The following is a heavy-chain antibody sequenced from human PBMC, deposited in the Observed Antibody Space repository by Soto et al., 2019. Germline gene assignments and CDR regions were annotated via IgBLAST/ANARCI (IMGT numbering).Heavy chain of an antibody. D-gene: IGHD6-13*01. CDR1: GGSFSGYY. V-gene: IGHV4-34*01. CDR3: AREDSSSSAGYYYMDV. J-gene: IGHJ6*03. CDR2: INHSGST. Sequence: PSETLSLTCAVYGGSFSGYYWSWIRQPPGKGLEWIGEINHSGSTNYNPSLKSRVTISVDTSKNQFSLKLSSVTAADTAVYYCAREDSSSSAGYYYMDVWGQGTTVTVSS.